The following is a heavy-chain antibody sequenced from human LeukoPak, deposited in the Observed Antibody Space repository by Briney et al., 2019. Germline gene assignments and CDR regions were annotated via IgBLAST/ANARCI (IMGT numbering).Heavy chain of an antibody. D-gene: IGHD3-16*01. CDR2: INTDGTNT. V-gene: IGHV3-74*01. CDR1: GYTFTNYW. J-gene: IGHJ5*02. Sequence: GGSLRLSSAPSGYTFTNYWMHWVRQAPGEGLVWVSRINTDGTNTIYADSVRGRFTVSRDNAKNTLYLQMDSLRAEDTAVYYCARDRGINWFDPWGQGTLVAVSS. CDR3: ARDRGINWFDP.